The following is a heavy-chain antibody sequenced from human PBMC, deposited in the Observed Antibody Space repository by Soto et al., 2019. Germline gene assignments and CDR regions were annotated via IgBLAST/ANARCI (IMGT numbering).Heavy chain of an antibody. V-gene: IGHV4-39*07. D-gene: IGHD4-17*01. CDR1: GGSISSSSYY. CDR3: ARVTRSGDYGDYVDY. Sequence: SETLSLTCTVSGGSISSSSYYWGWIRQPPGKGLEWIGSIYYSGSTYYNPSLKSRVTISVDTSKNQFSLKLSSVTAADTAVYYCARVTRSGDYGDYVDYWGQGTLVTVSS. CDR2: IYYSGST. J-gene: IGHJ4*02.